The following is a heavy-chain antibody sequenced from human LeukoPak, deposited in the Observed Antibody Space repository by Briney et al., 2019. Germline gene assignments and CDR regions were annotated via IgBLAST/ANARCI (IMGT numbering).Heavy chain of an antibody. CDR2: IYYSGST. V-gene: IGHV4-59*01. J-gene: IGHJ4*02. CDR1: GGSISSYY. Sequence: PSETLSLTCTGSGGSISSYYWSWLRQPPGKGLECIGYIYYSGSTNYNPSLKSRVTMSMDTSKSQFSLRLTSVTAADTAVYYCARGLTAAGASPVAYWGQGALITVSS. D-gene: IGHD6-13*01. CDR3: ARGLTAAGASPVAY.